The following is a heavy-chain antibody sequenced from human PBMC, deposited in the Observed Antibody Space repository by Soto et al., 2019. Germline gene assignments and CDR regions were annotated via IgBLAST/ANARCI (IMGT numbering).Heavy chain of an antibody. Sequence: VKVSCKASGGTFSSYAISWVRQAPGQGLEWMGGIIPIFGTANYAQKFQGRVTITADKSTSTAYMELSSLRSEDTAVYYCARDRRGCSSTSCLRNYYYGMDVWGQGTTVTVSS. V-gene: IGHV1-69*06. CDR1: GGTFSSYA. D-gene: IGHD2-2*01. CDR2: IIPIFGTA. CDR3: ARDRRGCSSTSCLRNYYYGMDV. J-gene: IGHJ6*02.